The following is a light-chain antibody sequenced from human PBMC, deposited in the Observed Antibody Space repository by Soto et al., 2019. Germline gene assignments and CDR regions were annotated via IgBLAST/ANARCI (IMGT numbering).Light chain of an antibody. V-gene: IGLV7-46*01. CDR1: TGAVTSGHY. CDR3: LLYYPGARPG. Sequence: QAVVTQEPSLTVSPGGTVTLTCGSTTGAVTSGHYPYWFQQKPGQAPRTLIYDTSNKHSWTPARFSGALLGVKAALTLSGAHPVDEAEYHCLLYYPGARPGFGGGTKLTVL. CDR2: DTS. J-gene: IGLJ2*01.